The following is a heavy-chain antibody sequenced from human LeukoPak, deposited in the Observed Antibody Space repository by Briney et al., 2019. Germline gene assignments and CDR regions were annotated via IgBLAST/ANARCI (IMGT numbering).Heavy chain of an antibody. Sequence: SETLSLTCTVSGGSISSYYWSWIRQPAAKGLEWIGRIYTSGSTNYNPSLPSRVTMPLHTSKNQFSLKMSSVTAADTAVYYCARELDSRTFWSGPKGWLDPWGQGTLVTVSS. CDR1: GGSISSYY. CDR2: IYTSGST. J-gene: IGHJ5*02. CDR3: ARELDSRTFWSGPKGWLDP. D-gene: IGHD3-3*01. V-gene: IGHV4-4*07.